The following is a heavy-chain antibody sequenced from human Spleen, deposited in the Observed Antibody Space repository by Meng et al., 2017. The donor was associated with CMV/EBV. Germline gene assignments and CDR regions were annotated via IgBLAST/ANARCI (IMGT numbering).Heavy chain of an antibody. CDR2: IYYSGST. Sequence: SETLSLTCTVSGGSISSGDYYWSWIRQPPGKGLEWIGYIYYSGSTYYNPSLKSRVTISVDTSKNQFSLKLSSVTAADTAVYYCARVSSTTVVVHPDFWGQGTLVTVSS. D-gene: IGHD4-23*01. CDR3: ARVSSTTVVVHPDF. J-gene: IGHJ4*02. V-gene: IGHV4-30-4*08. CDR1: GGSISSGDYY.